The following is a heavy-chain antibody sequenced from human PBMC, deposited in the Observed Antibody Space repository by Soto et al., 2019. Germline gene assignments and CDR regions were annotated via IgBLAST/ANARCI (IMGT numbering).Heavy chain of an antibody. D-gene: IGHD3-22*01. CDR2: ITNSGGTT. V-gene: IGHV3-23*01. CDR3: AKFNYYDSSDDAFDI. CDR1: GFTFSSYA. J-gene: IGHJ3*02. Sequence: EVPLLESGGGLVQPGGSLRLSCAASGFTFSSYAMSWVRQAPGKGLEWVSSITNSGGTTYYADSVKGRFTISRDNSRNTLYLQMSSLRAEDTAVYYCAKFNYYDSSDDAFDIWGQGTMVTVSS.